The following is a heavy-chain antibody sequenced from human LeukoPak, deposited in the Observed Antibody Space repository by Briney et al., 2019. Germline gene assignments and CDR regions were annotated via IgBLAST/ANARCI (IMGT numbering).Heavy chain of an antibody. D-gene: IGHD6-19*01. CDR1: GFTFSSYA. CDR2: INHSGST. V-gene: IGHV4-34*01. J-gene: IGHJ4*02. Sequence: GSLRLSCAASGFTFSSYAMSWIRQPPGKGLEWIGEINHSGSTNYNPSLKSRVTISVDTSKNQFSLKLSSVTAADTAVYYCARGANSSGCGYWGQGTLVTVSS. CDR3: ARGANSSGCGY.